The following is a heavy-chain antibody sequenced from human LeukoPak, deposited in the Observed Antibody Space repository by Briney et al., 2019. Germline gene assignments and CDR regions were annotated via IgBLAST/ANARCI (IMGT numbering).Heavy chain of an antibody. CDR3: ARDYSNYILDY. J-gene: IGHJ4*02. D-gene: IGHD4-11*01. V-gene: IGHV4-59*01. CDR2: VYYSGGT. CDR1: GGSISSYY. Sequence: SETLSLTCTVSGGSISSYYWTWIRQPPGRGLEWIGYVYYSGGTNYNPSLKSRVTMSVDTSKNQFSLNLTSVTAADTAVYYCARDYSNYILDYWGQGALVTVSS.